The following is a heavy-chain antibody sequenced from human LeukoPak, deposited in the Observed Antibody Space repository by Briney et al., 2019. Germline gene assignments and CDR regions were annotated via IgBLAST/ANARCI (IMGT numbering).Heavy chain of an antibody. CDR1: GVTFSSHA. D-gene: IGHD2-15*01. J-gene: IGHJ4*02. CDR3: ATEDGIGYCSGGNCYWTGTGREY. Sequence: SVKVSCKASGVTFSSHAITWVRQALGQGLEWMGRSIPMLGTIKYAQKLQDRLTITADKSTSTAYMELSSLRSEDTAIYYCATEDGIGYCSGGNCYWTGTGREYWGQGTQVTVSS. V-gene: IGHV1-69*06. CDR2: SIPMLGTI.